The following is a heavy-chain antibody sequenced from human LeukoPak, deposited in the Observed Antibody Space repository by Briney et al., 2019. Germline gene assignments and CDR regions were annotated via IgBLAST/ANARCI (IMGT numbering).Heavy chain of an antibody. D-gene: IGHD5-18*01. Sequence: GGSLRLSCAASGFTFSSYAMNWVRQAPGKGLEWVSCISTSGNTIYYADSVKGRFIVSRDNARNSLLLQLSSLRAEDTAVYYCARDGPGYSFDYWGQGTLVTVSS. J-gene: IGHJ4*02. CDR1: GFTFSSYA. CDR3: ARDGPGYSFDY. V-gene: IGHV3-48*03. CDR2: ISTSGNTI.